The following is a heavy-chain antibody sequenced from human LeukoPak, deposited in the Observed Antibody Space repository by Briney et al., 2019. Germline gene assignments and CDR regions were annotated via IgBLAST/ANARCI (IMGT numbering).Heavy chain of an antibody. CDR2: IKQDGSEK. D-gene: IGHD2-15*01. V-gene: IGHV3-7*01. CDR1: GFTFSSYW. Sequence: PGGSLRLSCAASGFTFSSYWMSWVRQAPGKGLEWVANIKQDGSEKYYVDSVKGRFTISRDNAKNSLYLQMNSLRAEDTAVYYCARDQLAGSDAFDIWGQGTMVTVSS. CDR3: ARDQLAGSDAFDI. J-gene: IGHJ3*02.